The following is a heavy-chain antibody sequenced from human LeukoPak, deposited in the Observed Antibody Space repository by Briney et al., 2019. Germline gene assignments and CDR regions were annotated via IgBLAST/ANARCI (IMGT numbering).Heavy chain of an antibody. V-gene: IGHV3-23*01. J-gene: IGHJ3*01. CDR2: ISDRGDST. CDR3: AKGRWGLTINNFDL. Sequence: GGSQRLSCAASGFSLTTYAMGWVRQAPGKGLEWVSVISDRGDSTYYADSVKGRFTISRDSSKNTLYLQMNSLRGEDTALYYCAKGRWGLTINNFDLWGQGTMVTVSS. D-gene: IGHD2-21*01. CDR1: GFSLTTYA.